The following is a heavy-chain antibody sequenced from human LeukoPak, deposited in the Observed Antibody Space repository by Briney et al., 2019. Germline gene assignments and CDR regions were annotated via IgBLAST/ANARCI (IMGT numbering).Heavy chain of an antibody. V-gene: IGHV3-48*01. Sequence: GGSLRLSCAASGFTFSSYAMSWVRQAPGKGLEWVSYISSSSVTIYYADSVKGRFTISRDNAKNSLYLQMDSLRAEDTAVYYCAKDSSYGDPFDYWGQGTLVTVSS. CDR1: GFTFSSYA. J-gene: IGHJ4*02. CDR2: ISSSSVTI. CDR3: AKDSSYGDPFDY. D-gene: IGHD4-17*01.